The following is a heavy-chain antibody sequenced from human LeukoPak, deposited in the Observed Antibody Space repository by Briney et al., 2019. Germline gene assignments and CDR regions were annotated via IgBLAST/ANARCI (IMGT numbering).Heavy chain of an antibody. CDR2: IKQDGSDK. J-gene: IGHJ5*02. D-gene: IGHD5-18*01. CDR1: GFSFLNYW. Sequence: GGSLRLSCVASGFSFLNYWMTWVRQAPGKGLEWVANIKQDGSDKYYVDSVKGRFIISRDNAKNSVYLQMNSLRVEDTAVYYCARVSVMVRSWWFDPWGQGTLVTVSS. V-gene: IGHV3-7*01. CDR3: ARVSVMVRSWWFDP.